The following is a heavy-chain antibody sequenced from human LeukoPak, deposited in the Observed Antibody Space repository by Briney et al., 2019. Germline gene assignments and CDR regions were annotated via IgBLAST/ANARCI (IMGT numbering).Heavy chain of an antibody. D-gene: IGHD3-22*01. V-gene: IGHV1-2*02. J-gene: IGHJ4*02. Sequence: ASVKVSCKASGYTFTGYYMHWVRQAPGQGIEWMGWINPNSGGTNYAQKFQGRVTMTSDTSISTAYMELSRLRSDDTAVYYCASAWADSSGHDYWGQGTLVTVSS. CDR1: GYTFTGYY. CDR2: INPNSGGT. CDR3: ASAWADSSGHDY.